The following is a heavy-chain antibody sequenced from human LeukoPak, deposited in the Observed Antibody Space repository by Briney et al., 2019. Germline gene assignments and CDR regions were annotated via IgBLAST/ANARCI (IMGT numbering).Heavy chain of an antibody. J-gene: IGHJ6*02. CDR2: ISGSGDST. D-gene: IGHD4-17*01. CDR1: GFTFSSYA. Sequence: GGSLRLSCAASGFTFSSYAMSWVRQAPGKGLERVSAISGSGDSTYYADSVKGRFTISRDNSKNTLYLQMNSLRAEDTAVYYCAKDHTVNYYYYGMDVWGQGTTVTVSS. V-gene: IGHV3-23*01. CDR3: AKDHTVNYYYYGMDV.